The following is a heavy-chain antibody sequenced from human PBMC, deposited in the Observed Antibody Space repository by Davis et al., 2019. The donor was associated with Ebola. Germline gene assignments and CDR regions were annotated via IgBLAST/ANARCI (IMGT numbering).Heavy chain of an antibody. CDR1: GASISSSNYY. V-gene: IGHV4-39*07. Sequence: SETLSLTCTVSGASISSSNYYWGWIRQPPGKGLEWIGEINHSGSTNYNPSLKSRVAISVDTSKNQFSLKLSSVTAADTAVYYCARGLGGYNDPFDYWGQGTLVTVSS. D-gene: IGHD5-24*01. J-gene: IGHJ4*02. CDR2: INHSGST. CDR3: ARGLGGYNDPFDY.